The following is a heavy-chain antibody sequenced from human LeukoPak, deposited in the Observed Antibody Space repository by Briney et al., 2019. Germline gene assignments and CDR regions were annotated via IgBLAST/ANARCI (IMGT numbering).Heavy chain of an antibody. D-gene: IGHD6-13*01. CDR2: IWYDGSNK. CDR1: GFTFSSYG. V-gene: IGHV3-33*01. CDR3: AREAAAGTSDY. J-gene: IGHJ4*02. Sequence: GGSLRLSCAASGFTFSSYGMHWVRQAPGKGLEWVAVIWYDGSNKYYADSVKGRFTISRDNSKNTLYLQMNSLRAEDTAVYYCAREAAAGTSDYWGQGTLVTVSS.